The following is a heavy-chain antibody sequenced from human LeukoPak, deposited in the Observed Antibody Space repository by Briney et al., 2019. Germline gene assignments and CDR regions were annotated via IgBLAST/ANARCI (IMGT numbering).Heavy chain of an antibody. Sequence: SVKVSCKASGYTFTSYGISWVRQAPGQGLEWMGRIIPILGIANYAQKFQGRVTITADKSTSTAYMELSSLRSEDTAVYYCARVLGYSYGYRAPQVWYFDLWGRGTLVTVSS. J-gene: IGHJ2*01. CDR2: IIPILGIA. CDR3: ARVLGYSYGYRAPQVWYFDL. D-gene: IGHD5-18*01. V-gene: IGHV1-69*04. CDR1: GYTFTSYG.